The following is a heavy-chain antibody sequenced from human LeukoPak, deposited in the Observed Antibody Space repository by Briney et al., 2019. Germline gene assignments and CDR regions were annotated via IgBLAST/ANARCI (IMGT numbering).Heavy chain of an antibody. D-gene: IGHD6-6*01. Sequence: GGSLRLSCAASGFTFSDYYMNWIRQAPGKGLEWLSYISTSSSYADYADSVKGRFTISRDNAKNLLYLQMNSLRAEDTAVYYCAGTRQLHAGFDPWGQGTLVTVSS. CDR1: GFTFSDYY. J-gene: IGHJ5*02. CDR2: ISTSSSYA. V-gene: IGHV3-11*03. CDR3: AGTRQLHAGFDP.